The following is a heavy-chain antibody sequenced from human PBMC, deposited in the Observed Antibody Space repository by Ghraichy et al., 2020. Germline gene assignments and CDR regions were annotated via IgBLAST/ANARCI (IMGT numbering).Heavy chain of an antibody. V-gene: IGHV3-48*02. J-gene: IGHJ6*02. D-gene: IGHD1-1*01. CDR1: GFAFSSYS. CDR3: SSPRGSYTYAPDYYFGMGV. Sequence: GGSLRLSCAASGFAFSSYSLNWVRQAPGRGLEWVSYISSSSRTIYYADSVKGRFTISRDNAKKSLSLQMNSLRDEDTAVYYCSSPRGSYTYAPDYYFGMGVGGQGSTVAVS. CDR2: ISSSSRTI.